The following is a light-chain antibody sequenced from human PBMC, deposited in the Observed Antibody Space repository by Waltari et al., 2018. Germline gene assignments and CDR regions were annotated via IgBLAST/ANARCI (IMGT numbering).Light chain of an antibody. Sequence: DIQMTQSPSTLSASVGDRVTITCRASQSISSWLAWYQKKPGKAPKLLSYKAYRLERGVPARVSGSGSGTECTRTISSLQPDDFATYYCQQYNSYPWTFGQGTKVEIK. CDR1: QSISSW. CDR2: KAY. J-gene: IGKJ1*01. CDR3: QQYNSYPWT. V-gene: IGKV1-5*03.